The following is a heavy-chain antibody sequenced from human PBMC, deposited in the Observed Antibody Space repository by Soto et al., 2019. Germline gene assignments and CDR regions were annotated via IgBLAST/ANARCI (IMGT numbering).Heavy chain of an antibody. Sequence: GGSLRLSCSASGFTFSSYDMHWVRQGPGKGLEWVSAIGTAGDTNYAGSVKCRFTISRENAKNSLYLQMNSLSAGDTAIYFCSRAIGPTLFDFWGQGTLVTVSS. J-gene: IGHJ4*02. V-gene: IGHV3-13*04. CDR2: IGTAGDT. CDR1: GFTFSSYD. D-gene: IGHD3-22*01. CDR3: SRAIGPTLFDF.